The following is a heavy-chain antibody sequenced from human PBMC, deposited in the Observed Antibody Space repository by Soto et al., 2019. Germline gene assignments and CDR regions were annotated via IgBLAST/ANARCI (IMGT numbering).Heavy chain of an antibody. J-gene: IGHJ4*02. CDR3: AIFGGSVSG. Sequence: QVQLVQSGAEVKKPGASVKVSCKASGYTFTRYTMYWVRQAPGQRLECMGWINAGNDNIKYSQKVQGRVTITTDTAASTSYMDRTSLRSEDTAGYYCAIFGGSVSGWGQGTLVTASS. CDR2: INAGNDNI. CDR1: GYTFTRYT. V-gene: IGHV1-3*01. D-gene: IGHD3-10*01.